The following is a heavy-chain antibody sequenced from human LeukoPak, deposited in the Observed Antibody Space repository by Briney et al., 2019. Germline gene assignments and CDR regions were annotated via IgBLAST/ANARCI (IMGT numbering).Heavy chain of an antibody. CDR1: GGSFSGYY. J-gene: IGHJ5*02. Sequence: PSETLSLTCGVSGGSFSGYYWTWIRQPAGKGLELIGRIYTSGSTSYNPSLKSRVTISVDTSKNQFSLKLSSVTAADTAVYYCARGGAYCSGGSCYSNWFDPWGQGTLVTVSS. V-gene: IGHV4-4*07. CDR2: IYTSGST. D-gene: IGHD2-15*01. CDR3: ARGGAYCSGGSCYSNWFDP.